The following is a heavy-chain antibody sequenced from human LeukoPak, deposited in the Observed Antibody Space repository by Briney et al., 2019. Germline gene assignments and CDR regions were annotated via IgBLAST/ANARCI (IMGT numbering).Heavy chain of an antibody. CDR3: ASNVLLVTGSGDF. V-gene: IGHV4-39*01. CDR2: VSNSGST. J-gene: IGHJ4*02. Sequence: PSETLSLTCTVSGGSISSATYYWTWIRQPPGKGLEWIGSVSNSGSTNYNPSLKSRVTISLDTSKNQFSLRLTSVTAADTAVYSCASNVLLVTGSGDFWGQGTLVTVSS. D-gene: IGHD2-21*02. CDR1: GGSISSATYY.